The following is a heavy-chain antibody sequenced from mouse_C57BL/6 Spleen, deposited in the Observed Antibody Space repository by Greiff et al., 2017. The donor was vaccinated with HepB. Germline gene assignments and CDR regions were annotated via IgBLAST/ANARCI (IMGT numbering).Heavy chain of an antibody. CDR3: IDSSAAYAMDY. CDR1: GFTFSNYW. J-gene: IGHJ4*01. CDR2: IRLKSDNYAT. V-gene: IGHV6-3*01. D-gene: IGHD3-2*02. Sequence: EVKLVESGGGLVQPGGSMKLSCVASGFTFSNYWMNWVRQSPEKGLEWVAQIRLKSDNYATHYAESVKGRFTISRDDSKSSVYLQMNNLRAEDTGIYYCIDSSAAYAMDYWGQGTSVTVSS.